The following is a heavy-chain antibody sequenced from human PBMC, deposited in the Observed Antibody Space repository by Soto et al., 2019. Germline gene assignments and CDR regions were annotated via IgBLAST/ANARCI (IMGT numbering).Heavy chain of an antibody. CDR1: GGSISSYY. V-gene: IGHV4-4*07. Sequence: SETLSLTCSVSGGSISSYYWSWIRQPAGKGLEWIGRIQGSGNTNYNPSLKSRVTMSGDTSKNQFSLKLSSVTDADTAVYYCARSGGSFNFDYWGQGTLVTVSS. CDR2: IQGSGNT. CDR3: ARSGGSFNFDY. D-gene: IGHD1-26*01. J-gene: IGHJ4*02.